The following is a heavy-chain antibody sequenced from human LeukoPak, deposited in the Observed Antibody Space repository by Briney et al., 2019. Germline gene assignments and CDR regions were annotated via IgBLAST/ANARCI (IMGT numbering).Heavy chain of an antibody. CDR1: EFTFSNAW. CDR3: TTELRWETLDFDY. Sequence: PGGSLRLSCAASEFTFSNAWMSWVRQAPGKGLEWVGRIKSKTDGETTDYAAPVKGRFTISRDDSENTLYLQMNSLKTEDTAVYYCTTELRWETLDFDYWGQGTLVTVSS. V-gene: IGHV3-15*01. J-gene: IGHJ4*02. D-gene: IGHD1-26*01. CDR2: IKSKTDGETT.